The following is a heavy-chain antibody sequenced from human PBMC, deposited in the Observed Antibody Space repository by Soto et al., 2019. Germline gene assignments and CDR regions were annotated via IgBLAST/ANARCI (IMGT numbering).Heavy chain of an antibody. V-gene: IGHV3-48*02. J-gene: IGHJ6*02. CDR3: AREIVVVITDYYYGMDV. CDR1: GFTFSSYS. Sequence: GGSLRLSCAASGFTFSSYSMNWVRQAPGKGLEWVSYISSSSSTIYYADSVKGRFTISRDNAKNSLYLQMNSLRDEDTAVYYCAREIVVVITDYYYGMDVWGQGTTVTVSS. CDR2: ISSSSSTI. D-gene: IGHD3-22*01.